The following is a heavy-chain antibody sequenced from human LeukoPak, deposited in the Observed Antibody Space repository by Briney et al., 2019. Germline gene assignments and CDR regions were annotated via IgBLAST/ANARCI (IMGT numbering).Heavy chain of an antibody. CDR1: GYTFTGYY. J-gene: IGHJ4*02. D-gene: IGHD3-10*01. Sequence: ASVKVSRKASGYTFTGYYIHWVRQAPGQGLEWMGWINPNSGGTNYAQKFQGRVTMTRDTSISTAYMELSRLRSDDTAVYYCARAYPHYYGSGSYDYYFDYWRQGTLVTVSS. V-gene: IGHV1-2*02. CDR3: ARAYPHYYGSGSYDYYFDY. CDR2: INPNSGGT.